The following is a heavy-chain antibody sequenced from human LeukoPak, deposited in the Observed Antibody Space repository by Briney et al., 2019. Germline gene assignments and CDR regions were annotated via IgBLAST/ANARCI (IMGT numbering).Heavy chain of an antibody. V-gene: IGHV4-31*03. CDR1: GGSISSGGYY. CDR3: ARVPLVATYYYFYYMDV. J-gene: IGHJ6*03. Sequence: TSETLSLTCTVSGGSISSGGYYWSWIRQHPGKGLEWIGFIYYSGTTYYNPSLKSRFTISVDTSKNQFSLKLSSVTAADTAVYFCARVPLVATYYYFYYMDVWGKGTTVTVSS. CDR2: IYYSGTT. D-gene: IGHD5-12*01.